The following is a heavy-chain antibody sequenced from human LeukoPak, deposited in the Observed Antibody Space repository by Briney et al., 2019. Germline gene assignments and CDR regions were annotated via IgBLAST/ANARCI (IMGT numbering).Heavy chain of an antibody. CDR2: IDSGGST. D-gene: IGHD4-17*01. V-gene: IGHV3-66*04. CDR1: GFTVSSNY. J-gene: IGHJ6*03. CDR3: ARHYGDYWVYYYYYMDV. Sequence: GGSLKLSCAASGFTVSSNYMSWVRQAPGKGLEWVSVIDSGGSTYYADSVKGRFTISRDNSKNTLYLQMNSLRAEDTAVYYCARHYGDYWVYYYYYMDVWGKGTTVTISS.